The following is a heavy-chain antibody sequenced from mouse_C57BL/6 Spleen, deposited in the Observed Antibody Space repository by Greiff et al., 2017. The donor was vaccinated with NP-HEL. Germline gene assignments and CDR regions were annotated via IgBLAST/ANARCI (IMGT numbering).Heavy chain of an antibody. D-gene: IGHD2-3*01. J-gene: IGHJ4*01. CDR3: AREDMDDGYYVGDAMDY. V-gene: IGHV1-53*01. CDR1: GYTFTSYW. Sequence: QVQLQQSGTELVKPGASVKLSCKASGYTFTSYWMHWVKQRPGQGLEWIGNINPSNGGTNYNEKFKSKATLTVDKSSSTAYMQLSSLTSEDSAVYYCAREDMDDGYYVGDAMDYWGQGTSVTVSS. CDR2: INPSNGGT.